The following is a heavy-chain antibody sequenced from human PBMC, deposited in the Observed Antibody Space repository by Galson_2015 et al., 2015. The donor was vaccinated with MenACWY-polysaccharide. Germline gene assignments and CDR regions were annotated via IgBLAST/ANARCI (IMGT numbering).Heavy chain of an antibody. V-gene: IGHV3-33*01. CDR3: AREGSRIVFHAFDT. CDR2: IQYDGSKI. J-gene: IGHJ3*02. CDR1: GSRFSNSG. Sequence: RLSCAASGSRFSNSGMHWVRQAPGKGLEWVAVIQYDGSKILYADSVKGRFTISRDNSKNTLFLEMNSLGAEDTAVYYCAREGSRIVFHAFDTWGQGTMVTVSS. D-gene: IGHD6-13*01.